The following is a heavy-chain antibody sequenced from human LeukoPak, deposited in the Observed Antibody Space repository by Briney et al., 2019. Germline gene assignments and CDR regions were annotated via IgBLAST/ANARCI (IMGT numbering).Heavy chain of an antibody. Sequence: SVKVSCKASGGTFISYAISWVRQAPGQGLEWMGRIIPIFGIANYAQKFQGRVTITADKSPSTAYMELSSLRSQDTAVYYCARDSSSSGDAFDIWGQGPMVTVSS. V-gene: IGHV1-69*10. CDR1: GGTFISYA. CDR3: ARDSSSSGDAFDI. D-gene: IGHD6-19*01. CDR2: IIPIFGIA. J-gene: IGHJ3*02.